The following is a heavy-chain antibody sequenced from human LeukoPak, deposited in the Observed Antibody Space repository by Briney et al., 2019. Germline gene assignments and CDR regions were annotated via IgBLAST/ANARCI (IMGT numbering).Heavy chain of an antibody. CDR1: GYTFTGYY. V-gene: IGHV1-2*06. CDR2: INPNSGGT. Sequence: ASVKVSCKASGYTFTGYYMHWVRQAPGQGLEWMGRINPNSGGTNYAQKFQGRVTMTRDTSINTAYMGLSRLRSDDTAVYYCARGRNSVYYFNVVAPYYFNYWGQGTLVTASS. CDR3: ARGRNSVYYFNVVAPYYFNY. J-gene: IGHJ4*02. D-gene: IGHD3-22*01.